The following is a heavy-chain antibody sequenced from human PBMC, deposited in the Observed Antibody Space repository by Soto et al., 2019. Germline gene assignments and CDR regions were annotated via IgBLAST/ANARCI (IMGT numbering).Heavy chain of an antibody. CDR3: ARGGRNTVAGRPTTYYYYYGMDV. CDR2: MNPNSGNT. J-gene: IGHJ6*02. CDR1: GYTFTSYD. V-gene: IGHV1-8*01. Sequence: ASVKVSCKASGYTFTSYDINWVRQATGQGLEWMGWMNPNSGNTGYAQKFQGRVTMTRNTSISTAYMELSSLRSEDTAVYYCARGGRNTVAGRPTTYYYYYGMDVWGQGTTVTVSS. D-gene: IGHD6-19*01.